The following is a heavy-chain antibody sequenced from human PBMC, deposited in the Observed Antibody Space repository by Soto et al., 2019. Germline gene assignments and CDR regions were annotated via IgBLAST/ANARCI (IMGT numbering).Heavy chain of an antibody. CDR3: ARDQKPPAAPSSRWFDP. CDR1: GDSVSSNSAA. CDR2: TYYRSKWYN. J-gene: IGHJ5*02. Sequence: SQTLSLTCAISGDSVSSNSAAWNWIRQSPSRGLEWLGRTYYRSKWYNDYAVSVKSRITINPDTSKNQSSLQLNSVTPEDTAVYYCARDQKPPAAPSSRWFDPWGQGTLVTVSS. D-gene: IGHD6-13*01. V-gene: IGHV6-1*01.